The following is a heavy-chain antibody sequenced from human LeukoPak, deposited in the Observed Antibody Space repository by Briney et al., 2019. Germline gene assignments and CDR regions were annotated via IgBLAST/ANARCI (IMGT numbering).Heavy chain of an antibody. Sequence: GGSLRLSCAGSGFSVSSNYMSWVRQAPGKGLEWVSVIYSDDSTYYADSVKGRFTFSRDNSKNTLYLQMNSLRAEDTAVYYCAKGTYGDYSVDYWGQGTLVTVSS. J-gene: IGHJ4*02. V-gene: IGHV3-53*01. CDR2: IYSDDST. CDR3: AKGTYGDYSVDY. D-gene: IGHD4-17*01. CDR1: GFSVSSNY.